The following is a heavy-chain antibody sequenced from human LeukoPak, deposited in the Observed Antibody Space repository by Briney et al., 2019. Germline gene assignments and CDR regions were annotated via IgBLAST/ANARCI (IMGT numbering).Heavy chain of an antibody. CDR2: IKQDGSEK. D-gene: IGHD6-13*01. J-gene: IGHJ4*02. CDR3: ARSAGGSGWYEGYYFDY. Sequence: GGSLRLSCAASGFTFSRYWMSWVRQAPGKGLEWVANIKQDGSEKYYVDSVRGRFTISRDNAKISLYLQMNSLRAEDTAVYYCARSAGGSGWYEGYYFDYWGQGTLVTVSS. V-gene: IGHV3-7*01. CDR1: GFTFSRYW.